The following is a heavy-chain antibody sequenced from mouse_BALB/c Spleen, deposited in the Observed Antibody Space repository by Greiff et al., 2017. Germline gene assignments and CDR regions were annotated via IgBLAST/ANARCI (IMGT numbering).Heavy chain of an antibody. D-gene: IGHD4-1*01. J-gene: IGHJ4*01. V-gene: IGHV2-6-4*01. CDR1: GFSLSRYS. Sequence: VQGVESGPGLVAPSQSLSITCTVSGFSLSRYSVHWVRQPPGKGLEWLGMIWGGGSTDYNSALKSRLSISKDNSKSQVFLKMNSLQTDDTAMYYCARILLTGTGAMDYWGQGTSVTVSS. CDR2: IWGGGST. CDR3: ARILLTGTGAMDY.